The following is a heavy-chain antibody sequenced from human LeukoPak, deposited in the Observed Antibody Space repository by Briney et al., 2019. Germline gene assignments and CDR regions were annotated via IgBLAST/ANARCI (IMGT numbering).Heavy chain of an antibody. D-gene: IGHD2-15*01. CDR1: GFTFSSYA. V-gene: IGHV3-33*08. J-gene: IGHJ6*02. CDR2: IWYDGSNK. CDR3: ARPEKYCSGGSCYSFGGYYYYYGMDV. Sequence: GGSLRLSCAASGFTFSSYAMSWVRQAPGKGLEWVAVIWYDGSNKYYADSVKGRFTIFRDNSKNTLYLQMNSLRAEDTAVYYCARPEKYCSGGSCYSFGGYYYYYGMDVWGQGTTVTVSS.